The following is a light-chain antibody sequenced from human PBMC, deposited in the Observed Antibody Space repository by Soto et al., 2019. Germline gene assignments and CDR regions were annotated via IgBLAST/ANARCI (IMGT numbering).Light chain of an antibody. Sequence: QSALTQPASVSGSPGQSITISCTGTSSDVGGYNYVSWYQQNPGKAPKLMIYDVSNRPSGVSNRFSGSKSGNTASLTISGLQAEDEADYYCSSYTSSSNLFYVFGTGTKVTVL. CDR1: SSDVGGYNY. V-gene: IGLV2-14*01. J-gene: IGLJ1*01. CDR3: SSYTSSSNLFYV. CDR2: DVS.